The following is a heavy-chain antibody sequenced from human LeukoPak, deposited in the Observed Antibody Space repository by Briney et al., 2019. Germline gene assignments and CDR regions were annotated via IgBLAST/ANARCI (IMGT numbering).Heavy chain of an antibody. Sequence: PGGSLRLSCAASGFTFSDYYRSWIRQAPGKGLEWVSYISSSGSTIYYADSVKGRFTISRDNAKNSLYLQMNSLRAEDTAVYYCARADSRGYVFDYWGQGTLVTVSS. J-gene: IGHJ4*02. CDR1: GFTFSDYY. D-gene: IGHD3-22*01. V-gene: IGHV3-11*04. CDR2: ISSSGSTI. CDR3: ARADSRGYVFDY.